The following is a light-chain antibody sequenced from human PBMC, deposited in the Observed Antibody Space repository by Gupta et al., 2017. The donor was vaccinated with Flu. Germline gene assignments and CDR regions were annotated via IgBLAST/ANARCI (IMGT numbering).Light chain of an antibody. J-gene: IGKJ2*01. CDR3: QQRRYWPLT. V-gene: IGKV3-11*01. CDR2: DAS. CDR1: ETVSYF. Sequence: EIVLTQSPATLSLSPGQRATLSCRASETVSYFLVWYQQKVGQPPRLLIYDASKRAPGIPGRFSGSGSGTDFSLTVSSLEPEDSAVYYCQQRRYWPLTFGQGTXLEI.